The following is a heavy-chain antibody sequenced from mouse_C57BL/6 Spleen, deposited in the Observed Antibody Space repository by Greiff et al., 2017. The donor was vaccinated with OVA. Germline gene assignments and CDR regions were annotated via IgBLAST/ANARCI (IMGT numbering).Heavy chain of an antibody. Sequence: VQLQQSGPELVKPGASVKLSCKASGYTFTSYDINWVKQRPGQGLEWIGWIYPRDGSNKYNEKFKGKATLTVDTASSTAYMELHRLTSEDSAVYFCARRDTVVEDYWGQGTTLTVSS. D-gene: IGHD1-1*01. CDR2: IYPRDGSN. CDR1: GYTFTSYD. V-gene: IGHV1-85*01. J-gene: IGHJ2*01. CDR3: ARRDTVVEDY.